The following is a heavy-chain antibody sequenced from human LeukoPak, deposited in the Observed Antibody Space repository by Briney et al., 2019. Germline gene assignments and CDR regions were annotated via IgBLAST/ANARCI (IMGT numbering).Heavy chain of an antibody. Sequence: PGGSLRLSCAASGFSFSNFAIHWVRQAPGKGLEWLAVISHDGGTKRYADSVKGRFTISRDNSNNSLSLQMNSLSAEDTAVYYCARARGRWHLLPLDFWGQGTLVTVSS. D-gene: IGHD1-26*01. CDR2: ISHDGGTK. CDR3: ARARGRWHLLPLDF. CDR1: GFSFSNFA. V-gene: IGHV3-30*04. J-gene: IGHJ4*02.